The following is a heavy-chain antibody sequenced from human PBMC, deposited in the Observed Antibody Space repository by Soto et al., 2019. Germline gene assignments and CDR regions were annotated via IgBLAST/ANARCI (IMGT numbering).Heavy chain of an antibody. V-gene: IGHV3-15*01. CDR2: IKSKTDGGTT. D-gene: IGHD4-17*01. J-gene: IGHJ4*02. CDR3: SFQESTTVTMFEY. CDR1: GFSFSNVW. Sequence: EVQLVESGGGLVKPGGSLRLSCAASGFSFSNVWMSWVRQAPGKGLEWVGRIKSKTDGGTTDYAAPVKGRFTISRDDSKNTLYLQMNSLKTEDTAVYYCSFQESTTVTMFEYWGQGTLVTVSS.